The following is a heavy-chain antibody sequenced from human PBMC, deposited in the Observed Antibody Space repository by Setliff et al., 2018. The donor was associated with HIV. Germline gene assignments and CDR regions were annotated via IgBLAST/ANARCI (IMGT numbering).Heavy chain of an antibody. CDR3: ARQYDFWSGYNGFDP. CDR1: GDSMSSFSSY. J-gene: IGHJ5*02. V-gene: IGHV4-39*01. D-gene: IGHD3-3*01. CDR2: IYPSGTT. Sequence: SETLSLTCTVSGDSMSSFSSYWGWIRQSPRKGLEWIGSIYPSGTTYYNPSLKSRVTISVDTSKNQFSLNLNSVTAADTAVYYCARQYDFWSGYNGFDPWGQGTLVTVSS.